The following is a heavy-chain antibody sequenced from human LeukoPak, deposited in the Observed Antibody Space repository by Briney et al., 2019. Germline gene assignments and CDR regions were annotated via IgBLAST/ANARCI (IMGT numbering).Heavy chain of an antibody. V-gene: IGHV4-39*01. J-gene: IGHJ6*03. Sequence: SSETLSLTCTVSGGSISSGNYYWGWIRQPSGQGLEWIGAIHDSGSTDYYPSLKSRVTISVDTSKTQFSLKLTSVTAADTAVYFCARHFYGTAYRNYYFYYMDVWGKGTTVTVSS. CDR1: GGSISSGNYY. D-gene: IGHD3/OR15-3a*01. CDR3: ARHFYGTAYRNYYFYYMDV. CDR2: IHDSGST.